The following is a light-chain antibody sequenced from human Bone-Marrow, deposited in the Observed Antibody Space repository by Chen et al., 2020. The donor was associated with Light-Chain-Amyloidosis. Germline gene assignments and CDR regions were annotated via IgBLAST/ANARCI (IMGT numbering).Light chain of an antibody. J-gene: IGKJ5*01. V-gene: IGKV1-9*01. Sequence: DTQLTQSPSFLSASVGDRVSITCRASQDISNYLGWYQQRPGKAPKLLIRAASTLQSGVPSRFSGSGSGTEFTLTVSSLQPDDFAAYYCEQLKSYPITVGQGTRLEIK. CDR2: AAS. CDR1: QDISNY. CDR3: EQLKSYPIT.